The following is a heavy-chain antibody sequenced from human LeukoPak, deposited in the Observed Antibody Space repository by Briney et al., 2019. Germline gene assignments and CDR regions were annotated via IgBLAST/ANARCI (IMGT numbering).Heavy chain of an antibody. Sequence: GGSLRLSCAASGFTFSSYAMSWVRQAPGKGLEWVSAISGSGGSTYYADSVKGRFTISRDNSKNTLYLQMNSLRAEDTAVYYCAKGLKGEDYDYVWGSYLGDYFDYWGQGTLVTVAS. V-gene: IGHV3-23*01. CDR3: AKGLKGEDYDYVWGSYLGDYFDY. J-gene: IGHJ4*02. CDR2: ISGSGGST. CDR1: GFTFSSYA. D-gene: IGHD3-16*02.